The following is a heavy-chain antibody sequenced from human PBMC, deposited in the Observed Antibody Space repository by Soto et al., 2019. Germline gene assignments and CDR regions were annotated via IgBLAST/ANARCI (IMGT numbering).Heavy chain of an antibody. Sequence: GASAKLRCKECRYRITCSSMYSLRQEKKKGLEWMGIINPSGGSTSYAQKFQGRVTMTRDTSTSTVYMELSSLRSEDTAVYYCARDFVPAAMEGHTDYYYYGMDVWGQGTTVTVSS. CDR3: ARDFVPAAMEGHTDYYYYGMDV. CDR2: INPSGGST. CDR1: RYRITCSS. J-gene: IGHJ6*02. D-gene: IGHD2-2*01. V-gene: IGHV1-46*01.